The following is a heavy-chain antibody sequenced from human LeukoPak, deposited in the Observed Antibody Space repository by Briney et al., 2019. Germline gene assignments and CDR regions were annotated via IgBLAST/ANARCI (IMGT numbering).Heavy chain of an antibody. CDR3: AKEGYNFATYYFVY. CDR1: GFTLSSYA. J-gene: IGHJ4*02. D-gene: IGHD1-1*01. V-gene: IGHV3-23*01. Sequence: GGSLRLSCAASGFTLSSYAMSWVRQAPGKGLEWVSGISRSGGSTYYADSVKGRFTISRDNSKNTVYLQMYSLRAEDTAVYYCAKEGYNFATYYFVYWGQGTLVTVSS. CDR2: ISRSGGST.